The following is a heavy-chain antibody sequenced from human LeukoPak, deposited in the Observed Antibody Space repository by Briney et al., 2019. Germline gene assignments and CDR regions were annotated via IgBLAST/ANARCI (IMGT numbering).Heavy chain of an antibody. CDR2: ISAYNGNT. Sequence: GASVKVSCKASGYTFTSYGISWVRQAPGQGLEWMGWISAYNGNTNYAQKLQGRVTMTTDTSTSTAYMELRSLRSDDTAVYYCARAGAAAAGHRYYYYYYMDVWGKGTTVTVSS. J-gene: IGHJ6*03. D-gene: IGHD6-13*01. CDR1: GYTFTSYG. CDR3: ARAGAAAAGHRYYYYYYMDV. V-gene: IGHV1-18*01.